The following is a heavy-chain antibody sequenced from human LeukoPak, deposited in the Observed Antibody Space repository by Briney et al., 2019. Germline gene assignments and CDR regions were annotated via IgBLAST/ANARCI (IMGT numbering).Heavy chain of an antibody. CDR3: ARDSGGSSWGPDFDY. J-gene: IGHJ4*02. V-gene: IGHV1-2*02. Sequence: ASVKVSCKASGYTFTGYYMHWVRQAPGQGLEWMGIINPSGGSTSYAQKFQGRVTMTRDTSISTAYMELSRLRSDDTAVYYCARDSGGSSWGPDFDYWGQGTLVTVSS. CDR2: INPSGGST. D-gene: IGHD6-13*01. CDR1: GYTFTGYY.